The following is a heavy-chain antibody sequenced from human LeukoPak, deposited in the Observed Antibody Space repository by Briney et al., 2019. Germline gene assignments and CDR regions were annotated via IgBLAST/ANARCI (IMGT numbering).Heavy chain of an antibody. J-gene: IGHJ5*02. D-gene: IGHD3-3*01. CDR2: ISAYNGNA. CDR1: GYTFTSYG. CDR3: ARKASYDFWSGYPAMGWFDP. V-gene: IGHV1-18*01. Sequence: ASVKVSCKASGYTFTSYGISWVRQAPGQGLEWMGWISAYNGNANYAQKLQGRVTMTTDTSTSTAYMELRSLRSDDTAVYYCARKASYDFWSGYPAMGWFDPWGQGTLVTVSS.